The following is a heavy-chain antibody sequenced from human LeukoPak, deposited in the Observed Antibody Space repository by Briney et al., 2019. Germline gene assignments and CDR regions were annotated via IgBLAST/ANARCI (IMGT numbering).Heavy chain of an antibody. J-gene: IGHJ4*02. D-gene: IGHD3-10*01. Sequence: GESLKISCKGSGYSFTSYWIGWVRQMPGKGLEWMGIIYPGDSDTRYSPSFQGQVTISADKSISTAYLQWSSLKASDTAMYYCARLGDYGPLLWFGEPAPAFDYWGQGTLVTVSS. CDR2: IYPGDSDT. V-gene: IGHV5-51*01. CDR3: ARLGDYGPLLWFGEPAPAFDY. CDR1: GYSFTSYW.